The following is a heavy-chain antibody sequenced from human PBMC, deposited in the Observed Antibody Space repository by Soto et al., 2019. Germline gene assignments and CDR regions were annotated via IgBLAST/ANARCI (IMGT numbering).Heavy chain of an antibody. V-gene: IGHV1-2*02. Sequence: QMQLVQSGAEVKKPGASVKVSCKASGYTFTGYYMHWVRQAPGQGLEWMGWINANSGGTNYAQKFQGRVTMTSDTSIRTAYMELSRLRSDDTAVYYCARDSYYDTLTGYSRNSFDIWGQGTMVTVSS. CDR1: GYTFTGYY. J-gene: IGHJ3*02. D-gene: IGHD3-9*01. CDR3: ARDSYYDTLTGYSRNSFDI. CDR2: INANSGGT.